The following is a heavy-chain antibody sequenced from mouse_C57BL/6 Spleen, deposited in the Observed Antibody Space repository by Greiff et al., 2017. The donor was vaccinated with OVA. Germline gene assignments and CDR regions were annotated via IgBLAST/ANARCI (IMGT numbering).Heavy chain of an antibody. Sequence: DVQLQESGPGLVKPSQSLSLTCSVTGYSITSGYYWNWIRQFPGNKLEWMGYISYDGSNNYNPSLKNRISITRDTSKNQFFLKLNSVTTEDTATYYCARGDYDEGAWFAYWGQGTLVTVSA. CDR2: ISYDGSN. V-gene: IGHV3-6*01. D-gene: IGHD2-4*01. J-gene: IGHJ3*01. CDR3: ARGDYDEGAWFAY. CDR1: GYSITSGYY.